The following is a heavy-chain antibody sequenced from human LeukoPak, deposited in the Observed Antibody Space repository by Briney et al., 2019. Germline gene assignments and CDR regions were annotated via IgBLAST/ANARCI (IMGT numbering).Heavy chain of an antibody. CDR2: INHSGST. Sequence: SETLSLTCTVYGGSFSGYYWSWIRQPPGKGLEWIGEINHSGSTNYNPSLKSRVTISVDTSKNQFSLKLSSVTAADTAVYYCARVGYSSSWYYFDYWGQGTLVTVSS. V-gene: IGHV4-34*01. CDR3: ARVGYSSSWYYFDY. J-gene: IGHJ4*02. CDR1: GGSFSGYY. D-gene: IGHD6-13*01.